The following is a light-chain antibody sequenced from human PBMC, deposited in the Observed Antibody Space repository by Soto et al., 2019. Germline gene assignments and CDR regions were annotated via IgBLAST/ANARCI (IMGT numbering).Light chain of an antibody. CDR3: MQARQSLT. J-gene: IGKJ5*01. Sequence: IVMTQSPLTLPVTPGEPASISCRSSQSLLYNNTYNYLDWYVQKPGQSPQLLIYFGSNRAPGVPDRFSGSGSGTDFTLKINRVEAEDVGTYYCMQARQSLTFGQGTRLEI. V-gene: IGKV2-28*01. CDR1: QSLLYNNTYNY. CDR2: FGS.